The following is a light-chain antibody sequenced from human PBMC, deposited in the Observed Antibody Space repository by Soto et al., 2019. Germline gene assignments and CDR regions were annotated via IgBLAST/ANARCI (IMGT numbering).Light chain of an antibody. J-gene: IGLJ1*01. CDR3: SSHTSGSTRV. CDR2: EVT. V-gene: IGLV2-14*01. CDR1: SSDVGGYDY. Sequence: QSPLTQPASVSGSPGQSIAISCTGTSSDVGGYDYVSWYQQQPDKAPKLMIYEVTKRPSGVSNRFSGSKSGNTASLTISGLQAEDEADYYCSSHTSGSTRVFGTGTKLTVL.